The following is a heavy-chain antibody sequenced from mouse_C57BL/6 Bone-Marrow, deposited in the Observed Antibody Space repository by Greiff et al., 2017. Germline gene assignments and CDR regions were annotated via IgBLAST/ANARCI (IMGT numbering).Heavy chain of an antibody. CDR1: GYTFTSYW. CDR3: AREIDYGSSFDY. Sequence: QVQLQQPGAELVRPGTSVKLSCKASGYTFTSYWMHWVKQRPGQGLEWIGVIDPSDSYTNYNQKFKGKATLTVDPSSSTAYMQLSSLTSEDSAVYYCAREIDYGSSFDYWGQGTTLTVSS. V-gene: IGHV1-59*01. CDR2: IDPSDSYT. J-gene: IGHJ2*01. D-gene: IGHD1-1*01.